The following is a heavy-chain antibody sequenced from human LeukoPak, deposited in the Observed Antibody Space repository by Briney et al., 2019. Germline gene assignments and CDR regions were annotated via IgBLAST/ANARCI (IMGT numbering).Heavy chain of an antibody. V-gene: IGHV3-48*03. CDR2: ISSSGSTI. CDR3: ARTDYDSSGYCDY. CDR1: GFTFSSYE. Sequence: GGSLRLSCAASGFTFSSYEMNWVRQAPGKGLEWVSYISSSGSTIYYADSVRGRFTISRDNAKNSLYLQMNSLRAEDTAVYYCARTDYDSSGYCDYWGQGTLVTVSS. D-gene: IGHD3-22*01. J-gene: IGHJ4*02.